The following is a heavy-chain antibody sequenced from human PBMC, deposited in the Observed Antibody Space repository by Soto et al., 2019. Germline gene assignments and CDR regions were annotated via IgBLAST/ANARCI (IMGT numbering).Heavy chain of an antibody. CDR1: GGSISSYY. V-gene: IGHV4-4*07. CDR3: ARDFADFGVGGYDLSGAFDI. J-gene: IGHJ3*02. CDR2: IYTSGST. D-gene: IGHD5-12*01. Sequence: QVQLQESGPGLVKPSETLSLTCTVSGGSISSYYWSWIRQPAGKGLEWIGRIYTSGSTNYNPSLKSRVTMSVDTSKNQFSLKLSSVTAADTAVYYCARDFADFGVGGYDLSGAFDIWGQGTMVTVSS.